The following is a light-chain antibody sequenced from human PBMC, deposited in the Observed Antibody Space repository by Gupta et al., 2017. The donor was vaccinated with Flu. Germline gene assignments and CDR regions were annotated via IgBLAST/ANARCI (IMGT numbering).Light chain of an antibody. CDR3: QQYNIWWT. CDR1: QSVSTN. J-gene: IGKJ1*01. CDR2: GAS. V-gene: IGKV3-15*01. Sequence: EVLMTQSPATLSVSPGERATLSCRASQSVSTNLAWYQQKPGQAPRLLVYGASNRATGIPARFSGCGAEKDFTLTSSRRQYEDCAVYYEQQYNIWWTFGQGTKVETK.